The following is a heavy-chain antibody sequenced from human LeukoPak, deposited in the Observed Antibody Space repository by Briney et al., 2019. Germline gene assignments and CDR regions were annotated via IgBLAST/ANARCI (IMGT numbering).Heavy chain of an antibody. CDR2: LWYDGANK. D-gene: IGHD1-1*01. J-gene: IGHJ4*02. V-gene: IGHV3-33*01. CDR3: ARDPSGSWNDVGTFDS. Sequence: GGSLRLSCAASGFTFSNYGMHWVRQAPGKGLEWVALLWYDGANKNYADSVKGRFSISRDNSKNTVYLQMTSLRAEDTALYYCARDPSGSWNDVGTFDSWGQGTLVSVSS. CDR1: GFTFSNYG.